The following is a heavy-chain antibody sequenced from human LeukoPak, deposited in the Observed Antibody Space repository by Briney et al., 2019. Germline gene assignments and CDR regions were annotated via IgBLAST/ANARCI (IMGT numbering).Heavy chain of an antibody. CDR3: ARDLGTVVAAAVKWFDP. CDR2: MNPNSGNT. D-gene: IGHD6-13*01. J-gene: IGHJ5*02. Sequence: ASVRVSCKASGYTFTNYDINWVRQATGQGLEWMGWMNPNSGNTAYAQKFQGRVTMTRNTSISTAYMELSSLRSEDTAVYYCARDLGTVVAAAVKWFDPWGQGTLVTVSS. V-gene: IGHV1-8*01. CDR1: GYTFTNYD.